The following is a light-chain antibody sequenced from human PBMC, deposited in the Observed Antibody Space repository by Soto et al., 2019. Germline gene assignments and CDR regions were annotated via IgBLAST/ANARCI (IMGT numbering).Light chain of an antibody. V-gene: IGLV2-23*01. CDR1: TNDVGYYNL. CDR2: EDD. CDR3: CSHLGSSRV. J-gene: IGLJ7*01. Sequence: QSALTQPASVSGSPGQSITISCIGVTNDVGYYNLVSWYQQLPGQAPRLIIYEDDKRPSGVSDRFSGSKSDNTASLTISGLQFEDEADYSCCSHLGSSRVFGGGTQLTVL.